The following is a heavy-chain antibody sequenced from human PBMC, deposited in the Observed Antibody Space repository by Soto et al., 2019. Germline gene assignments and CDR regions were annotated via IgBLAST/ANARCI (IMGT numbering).Heavy chain of an antibody. Sequence: SAALTLTCSVSTDSISDIYYWGWIRQPPGEGLEWICSLYYSGSTYYNPSLKSRFTISVDTAKNNFSLRLTSVTAADTAVYYCARNHYEDSSGYSSRADTFDXWAQGTMVTVS. V-gene: IGHV4-39*02. CDR3: ARNHYEDSSGYSSRADTFDX. CDR2: LYYSGST. CDR1: TDSISDIYY. D-gene: IGHD3-22*01. J-gene: IGHJ3*02.